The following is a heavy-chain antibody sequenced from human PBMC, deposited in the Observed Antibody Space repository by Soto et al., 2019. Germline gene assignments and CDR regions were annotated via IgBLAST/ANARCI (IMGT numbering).Heavy chain of an antibody. V-gene: IGHV1-69*01. J-gene: IGHJ4*02. CDR3: ARASLGYYDSSGYYPIDY. Sequence: QVQLVQSVAEVKKPGSSVKVSCKASGGTFSSYAISWVRQAPGQGLEWMGGIIPIFGTANYAQKFQGRVTITADESTSTAYMELSSLRSEDTAVYYCARASLGYYDSSGYYPIDYWGQGTLVTVSS. CDR2: IIPIFGTA. CDR1: GGTFSSYA. D-gene: IGHD3-22*01.